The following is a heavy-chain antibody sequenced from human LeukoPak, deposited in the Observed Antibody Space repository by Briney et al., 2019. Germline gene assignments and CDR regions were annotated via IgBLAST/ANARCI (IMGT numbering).Heavy chain of an antibody. CDR2: ISGSGGST. J-gene: IGHJ5*02. CDR1: GFTFSSYA. CDR3: AKDPAYYDFWSGYNNWFDP. Sequence: PGGSLRLSCAASGFTFSSYAMSWVRQAPGKGLEWVSAISGSGGSTYYADSVKGRFTISRDNSKNTLYLQMNSLRAEDTAVYYCAKDPAYYDFWSGYNNWFDPCGQGTLVSVSS. D-gene: IGHD3-3*01. V-gene: IGHV3-23*01.